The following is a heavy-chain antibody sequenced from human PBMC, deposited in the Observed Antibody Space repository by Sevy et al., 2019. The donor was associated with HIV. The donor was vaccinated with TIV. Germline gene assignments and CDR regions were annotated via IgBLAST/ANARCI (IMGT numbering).Heavy chain of an antibody. CDR2: IWYDGSNK. Sequence: GGSLRLSCAASGFTFSSYGMHWVRQAPGKGLEGVAVIWYDGSNKYYADSVKGRFTISRDNSKNTLYLQMNSLRAEDTAVYYCAREGRAKDAFDIWGQGTMVTVSS. CDR3: AREGRAKDAFDI. J-gene: IGHJ3*02. D-gene: IGHD3-10*01. V-gene: IGHV3-33*01. CDR1: GFTFSSYG.